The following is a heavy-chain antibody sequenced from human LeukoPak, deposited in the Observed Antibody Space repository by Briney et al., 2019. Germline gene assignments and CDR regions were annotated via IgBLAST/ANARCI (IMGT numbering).Heavy chain of an antibody. CDR3: ARGGTTFEH. CDR2: ISGSGGST. CDR1: GFTFSSYA. V-gene: IGHV3-23*01. Sequence: PGGSLRLSCAASGFTFSSYAMSWVRQAPGKGLEWVSAISGSGGSTYYADSVEGRFTISRDNAKNSLYLQMNSLRAEDTAVYYCARGGTTFEHWGQGTLVTVSS. J-gene: IGHJ4*02. D-gene: IGHD1-1*01.